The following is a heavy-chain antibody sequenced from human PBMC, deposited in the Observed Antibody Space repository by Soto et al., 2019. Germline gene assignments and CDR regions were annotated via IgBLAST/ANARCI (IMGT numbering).Heavy chain of an antibody. Sequence: QITLKESSPTLVKPAQNLTLTCTFSGFSLSTSGVGVGWIRQPPGKAPEWLALIYWDDEKRYSPSLKSRLTITKDTSENQVVLTMTNMDPVDTATYYCAHSPHYYGLGSYFDYWGQGTLVTVSS. CDR1: GFSLSTSGVG. V-gene: IGHV2-5*02. CDR3: AHSPHYYGLGSYFDY. CDR2: IYWDDEK. D-gene: IGHD3-10*01. J-gene: IGHJ4*02.